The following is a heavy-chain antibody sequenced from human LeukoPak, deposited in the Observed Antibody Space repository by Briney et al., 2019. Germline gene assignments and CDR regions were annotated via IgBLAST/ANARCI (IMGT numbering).Heavy chain of an antibody. V-gene: IGHV3-23*01. CDR1: GFTVSSNY. J-gene: IGHJ6*02. Sequence: GGSLRLSCAASGFTVSSNYMSWVRQAPGKGLEWVSAISGSGGSTYYADSVKGRFTISRDNSKNTLYLQMNSLRAEDTAVYYCAKVTAAPGHYYYGMDVWGQGTTVTVSS. CDR2: ISGSGGST. CDR3: AKVTAAPGHYYYGMDV. D-gene: IGHD2-2*01.